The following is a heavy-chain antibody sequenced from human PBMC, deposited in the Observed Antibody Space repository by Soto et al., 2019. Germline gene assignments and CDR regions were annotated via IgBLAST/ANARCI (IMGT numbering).Heavy chain of an antibody. CDR1: GFTFSSYS. V-gene: IGHV3-21*01. CDR2: ISSSSSYI. J-gene: IGHJ6*03. D-gene: IGHD3-3*01. CDR3: ARLDYDFWSGYYYYYMDV. Sequence: PGGSLRLSCAASGFTFSSYSMNWVRQAPGKGLEWVSSISSSSSYIYYADSVKGRFTISRDNAKNSLYLQMNSLRAEDTAVYYCARLDYDFWSGYYYYYMDVWGKGTTVTVSS.